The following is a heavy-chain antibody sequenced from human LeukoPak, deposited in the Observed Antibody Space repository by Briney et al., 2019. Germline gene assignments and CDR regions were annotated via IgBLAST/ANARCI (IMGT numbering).Heavy chain of an antibody. J-gene: IGHJ4*02. CDR1: GFTFSNYA. D-gene: IGHD3-10*01. V-gene: IGHV3-23*01. CDR3: YVSGRGSNFDY. CDR2: IRSSGGGGST. Sequence: GGSLRLSCEASGFTFSNYAMNWVRQAPGKGLEWVSVIRSSGGGGSTYYADSVKGRFTISRDNSKNTVYLQMNSLRAEDTAVYYCYVSGRGSNFDYWGQGTLVTVSS.